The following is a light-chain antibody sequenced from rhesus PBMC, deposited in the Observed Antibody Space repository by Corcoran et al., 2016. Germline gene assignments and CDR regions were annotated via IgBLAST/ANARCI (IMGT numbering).Light chain of an antibody. CDR1: ENVNNY. Sequence: DIQMTQSPSSLSASVGDRVTITCRASENVNNYLNWYQQKPGKAPKLLIYRASTLQIGVPSRFSGSGSGTDYNFSISSLQPEDVATYYCQHGYGTPYSFGQGTKVEIK. CDR2: RAS. J-gene: IGKJ2*01. CDR3: QHGYGTPYS. V-gene: IGKV1-74*01.